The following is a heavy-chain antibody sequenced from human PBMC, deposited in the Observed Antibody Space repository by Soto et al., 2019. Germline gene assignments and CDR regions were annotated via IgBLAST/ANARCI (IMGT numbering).Heavy chain of an antibody. V-gene: IGHV3-23*01. CDR3: AKDIKTGGELLQVGAFDI. CDR1: GFTFSTYA. J-gene: IGHJ3*02. Sequence: EVQLLESGGGLVQPGGSLRLSCAASGFTFSTYAMSWVRQAPGKGLEWVSTISGGGGSTFYADSAKGRFTISRDNSKNTLFLQMNSLRAEDTAVYYCAKDIKTGGELLQVGAFDIWGQGTMVTVSS. D-gene: IGHD1-26*01. CDR2: ISGGGGST.